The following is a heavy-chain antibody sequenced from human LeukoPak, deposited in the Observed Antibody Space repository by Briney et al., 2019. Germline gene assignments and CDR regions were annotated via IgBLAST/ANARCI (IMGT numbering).Heavy chain of an antibody. V-gene: IGHV3-33*01. J-gene: IGHJ4*02. CDR3: ARVPGDSSGYYQHFDY. Sequence: ESGGSLRLSCAASGFTFSSYGMHWVRQAPGKGLEWVAVIWYDGSNKYYADSVKGRFTISRDNAKNTLYLQMNSLRAEDTAVYYCARVPGDSSGYYQHFDYWGQGTLVTVSS. CDR1: GFTFSSYG. CDR2: IWYDGSNK. D-gene: IGHD3-22*01.